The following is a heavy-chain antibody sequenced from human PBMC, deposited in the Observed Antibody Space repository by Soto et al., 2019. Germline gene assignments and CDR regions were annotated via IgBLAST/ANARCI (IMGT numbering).Heavy chain of an antibody. CDR1: GGTFYTYA. Sequence: QVHLVQSGAEVKRPGSSVRVSCRASGGTFYTYAFTWVRQAPGQGLEWMGGITPMIGTTKYAQKFHGRVTFSADESSSTASMELSNPRYADTAFYYCARDVSVMTSVFGFWGQGTLITVSS. V-gene: IGHV1-69*01. D-gene: IGHD3-3*01. J-gene: IGHJ5*01. CDR3: ARDVSVMTSVFGF. CDR2: ITPMIGTT.